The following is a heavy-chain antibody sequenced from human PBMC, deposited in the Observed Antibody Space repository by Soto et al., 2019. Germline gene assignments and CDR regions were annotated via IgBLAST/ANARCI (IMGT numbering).Heavy chain of an antibody. D-gene: IGHD3-22*01. CDR1: GGSISSSSYY. CDR2: IYYSGST. V-gene: IGHV4-39*01. Sequence: ASETLSLTCTVSGGSISSSSYYWCWIRQPPGKGLEWIGSIYYSGSTYYNPSLKSRVTISVDTSKNQFSLKLSSVTAADTAVYYCARQTYYYDSSGYYPYYYGMDVWGQGTTVTVSS. CDR3: ARQTYYYDSSGYYPYYYGMDV. J-gene: IGHJ6*02.